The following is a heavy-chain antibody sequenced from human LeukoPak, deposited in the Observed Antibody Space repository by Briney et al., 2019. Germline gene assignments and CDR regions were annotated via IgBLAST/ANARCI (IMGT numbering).Heavy chain of an antibody. V-gene: IGHV1-2*02. D-gene: IGHD2-21*01. J-gene: IGHJ5*02. CDR2: INPNSGGT. CDR1: GYTLTDYY. CDR3: ARADRLHGGPYLIGP. Sequence: ASVKVSCKTSGYTLTDYYLHWVRQAPGQGLEWMGWINPNSGGTSSAQKFQGRVTMTRDTSITTVCMEVSWLTSDDTAIYYCARADRLHGGPYLIGPWGQGTLVTVSS.